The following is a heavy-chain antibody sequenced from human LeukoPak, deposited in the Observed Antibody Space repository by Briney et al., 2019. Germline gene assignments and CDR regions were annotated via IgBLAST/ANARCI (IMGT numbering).Heavy chain of an antibody. Sequence: PGGSLRLSCAASGFTFSSYAMSWVRQAPGKGLEWVSAISGSGGSTYYADSVKGRFTISRDNSKNTLYLQMNSLRAEDTAVYYCAKYRTYYVWGSYLEDWGQGTLVTVSS. V-gene: IGHV3-23*01. D-gene: IGHD3-16*02. J-gene: IGHJ4*02. CDR2: ISGSGGST. CDR1: GFTFSSYA. CDR3: AKYRTYYVWGSYLED.